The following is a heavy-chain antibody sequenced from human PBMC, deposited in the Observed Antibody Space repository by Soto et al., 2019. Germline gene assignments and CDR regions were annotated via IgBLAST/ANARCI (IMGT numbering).Heavy chain of an antibody. CDR3: ARGSTDSYPGSRIFDF. D-gene: IGHD3-10*01. CDR1: GTTFGSRA. CDR2: ITDSGGDA. V-gene: IGHV3-23*01. Sequence: VGSLRLSCVASGTTFGSRAMSWVRQAPGEGLEWVSSITDSGGDAKYADSVRGRFTISRDNSKNTLYLQMSSLRAEDSAVYYCARGSTDSYPGSRIFDFWGRGTLVTVSS. J-gene: IGHJ4*02.